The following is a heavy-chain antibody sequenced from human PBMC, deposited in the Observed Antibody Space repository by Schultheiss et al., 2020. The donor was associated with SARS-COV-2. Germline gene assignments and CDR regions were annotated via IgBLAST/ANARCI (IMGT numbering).Heavy chain of an antibody. CDR3: ARGDYGDLYYFDY. J-gene: IGHJ4*02. CDR1: GYTFTSYY. V-gene: IGHV1-46*03. CDR2: INPSGGST. Sequence: ASVKVSCKASGYTFTSYYMHWVRQAPGQGLEWMGIINPSGGSTSYAQKFQGRVTMTRDTSTSTVYVELSSLRYEDTAVYYYARGDYGDLYYFDYWGQGTLITVAS. D-gene: IGHD4-17*01.